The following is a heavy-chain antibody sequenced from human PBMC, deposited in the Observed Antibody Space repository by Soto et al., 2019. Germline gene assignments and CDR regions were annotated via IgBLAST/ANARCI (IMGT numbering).Heavy chain of an antibody. CDR2: IKNKANSYTT. J-gene: IGHJ4*02. CDR3: ARGRLGVTNRLFGY. D-gene: IGHD6-25*01. Sequence: GGTLRLSCAASGFTFSDHYMAWVRQAPGKGLEWVGRIKNKANSYTTEYAASVKGRFTISRDDSKNSLDLQMNSLKTEDTAVYYCARGRLGVTNRLFGYWGQGTRVTVS. CDR1: GFTFSDHY. V-gene: IGHV3-72*01.